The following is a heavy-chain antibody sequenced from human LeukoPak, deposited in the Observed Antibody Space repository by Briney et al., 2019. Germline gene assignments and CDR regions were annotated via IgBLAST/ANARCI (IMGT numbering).Heavy chain of an antibody. J-gene: IGHJ4*02. CDR2: IKQDGSEK. Sequence: GGSLRLSCAASGFTFSSYWMSWVRQAPGKGLEWVANIKQDGSEKYYVDSVKGRFTISRDNAKNSLYLQMNSLRAEGTAVYYCARPYYYDSSGYEGWGQGTLVTVSS. V-gene: IGHV3-7*01. D-gene: IGHD3-22*01. CDR1: GFTFSSYW. CDR3: ARPYYYDSSGYEG.